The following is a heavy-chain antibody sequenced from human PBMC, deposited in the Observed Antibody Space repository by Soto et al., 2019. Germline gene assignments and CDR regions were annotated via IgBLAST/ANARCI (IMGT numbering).Heavy chain of an antibody. CDR1: GFSIADDY. V-gene: IGHV3-11*01. CDR2: ISGGSDTI. Sequence: GGSLRLSCVASGFSIADDYMSWIRQVPGKGLEWLSYISGGSDTIFYADSVKGRFTISRDNGKNSVDLQMDSLRPDDSAVYYCARGPTLGDDDYYYGMDVWGQGTTVTVSS. CDR3: ARGPTLGDDDYYYGMDV. J-gene: IGHJ6*02. D-gene: IGHD4-17*01.